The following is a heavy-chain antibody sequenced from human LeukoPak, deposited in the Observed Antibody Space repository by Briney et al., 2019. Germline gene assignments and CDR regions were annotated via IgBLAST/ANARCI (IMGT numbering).Heavy chain of an antibody. J-gene: IGHJ4*02. CDR1: GFTFSSYW. D-gene: IGHD1-26*01. V-gene: IGHV3-7*01. CDR2: IKQDGSET. CDR3: ATDAVGRKLDQ. Sequence: PGGSLRLSCAASGFTFSSYWMSWVRQAPGKGLEWVGNIKQDGSETYYVDSVKGRFTIARDNAKKSLSLQWNSLRADDTALYYCATDAVGRKLDQSGQGTMVTVSS.